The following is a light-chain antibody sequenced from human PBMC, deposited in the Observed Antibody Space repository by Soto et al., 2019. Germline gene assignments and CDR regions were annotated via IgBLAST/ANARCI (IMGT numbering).Light chain of an antibody. CDR3: SSYTSSSTQVV. CDR2: DVS. J-gene: IGLJ2*01. Sequence: QSALTQPASVSGSPGQWTTISCPGTTSDVGGYNYVSWYQHHPGKAPKLMIYDVSNRPSGVSNRFSGSKSGNTASLTISGLQAEDEADYYCSSYTSSSTQVVFGGGTKLTVL. CDR1: TSDVGGYNY. V-gene: IGLV2-14*03.